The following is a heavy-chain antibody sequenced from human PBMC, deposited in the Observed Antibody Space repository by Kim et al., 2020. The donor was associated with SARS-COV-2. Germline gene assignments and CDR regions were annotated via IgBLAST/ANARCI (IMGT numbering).Heavy chain of an antibody. CDR2: IDPSDSYT. V-gene: IGHV5-10-1*01. D-gene: IGHD1-1*01. Sequence: ESLKISCKGSGYSFTSYWISWVRQMPGKGLVWMGRIDPSDSYTNYSPSFQGHVTISADKSISTAYLQWSSLKASDTAMYYCARQTGKLPHYGMDVWGQGTTVTVSS. CDR1: GYSFTSYW. J-gene: IGHJ6*02. CDR3: ARQTGKLPHYGMDV.